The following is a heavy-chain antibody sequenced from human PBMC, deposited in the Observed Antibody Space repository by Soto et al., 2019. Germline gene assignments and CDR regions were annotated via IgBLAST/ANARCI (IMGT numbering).Heavy chain of an antibody. D-gene: IGHD6-13*01. Sequence: QVQLVESGGGAVLAGMSLRLSCAASGFTFSDYAMYWVRQAPGKGLEWVAVTSDDGSKRYYADSVKGRFTITRDNSKNALYLQMNGLRREDTAVYYCAKGSRGSSWLDWGQGTLVAAAS. J-gene: IGHJ4*02. CDR3: AKGSRGSSWLD. CDR2: TSDDGSKR. V-gene: IGHV3-30*18. CDR1: GFTFSDYA.